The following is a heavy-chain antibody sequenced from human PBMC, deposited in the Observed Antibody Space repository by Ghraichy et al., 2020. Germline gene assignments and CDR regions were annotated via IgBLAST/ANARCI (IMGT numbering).Heavy chain of an antibody. D-gene: IGHD6-19*01. Sequence: LSLTCAASGFTFSSYAMKWVRQTPGKGLEWILGISGSGGSTDYADSVKGRLTISRDNSKNVLYLQMNSLRAEDTAVYHCAKRTYTSGWSAFDVWGQGTMVTVSS. CDR2: ISGSGGST. J-gene: IGHJ3*01. V-gene: IGHV3-23*01. CDR3: AKRTYTSGWSAFDV. CDR1: GFTFSSYA.